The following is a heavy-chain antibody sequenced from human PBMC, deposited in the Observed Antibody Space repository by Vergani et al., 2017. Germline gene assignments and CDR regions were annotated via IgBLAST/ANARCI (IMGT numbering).Heavy chain of an antibody. J-gene: IGHJ4*02. D-gene: IGHD3-22*01. Sequence: QVQLVESGGGVVQPGRSLRLSCAASGFTFSSYAMHWVRQAPGKGLEWVAVISYDGSNKYYADSVKGRFTISRDNSKNTLYLQMNSLRAEDTALYYCAKDIGWGITMIVGWGQGTLVTVSS. V-gene: IGHV3-30-3*01. CDR2: ISYDGSNK. CDR3: AKDIGWGITMIVG. CDR1: GFTFSSYA.